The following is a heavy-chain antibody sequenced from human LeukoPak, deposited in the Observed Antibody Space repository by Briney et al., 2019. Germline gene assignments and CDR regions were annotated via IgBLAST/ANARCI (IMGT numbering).Heavy chain of an antibody. Sequence: ASVKVSCKVSGYTFTGYYMHWVRQAPGQGLEWMGWINPNSGGTNYAQKFQGWVTMTRDTSISTAYMELSRLRSDDTAVYYCARSLAAYYYYGMDVWGQGTTVTVSS. CDR1: GYTFTGYY. D-gene: IGHD6-6*01. J-gene: IGHJ6*02. CDR3: ARSLAAYYYYGMDV. CDR2: INPNSGGT. V-gene: IGHV1-2*04.